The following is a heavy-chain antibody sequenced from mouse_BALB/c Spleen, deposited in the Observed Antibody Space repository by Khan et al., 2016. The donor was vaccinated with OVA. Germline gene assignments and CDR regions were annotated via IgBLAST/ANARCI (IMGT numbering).Heavy chain of an antibody. V-gene: IGHV9-3-1*01. CDR1: GYTFTNYG. CDR3: ARPPYFSYTLDY. J-gene: IGHJ4*01. CDR2: INTYTGEP. Sequence: LVESGPELKKPGETVKISCKASGYTFTNYGMNWVKQSPGKALKWMGWINTYTGEPTYADDFKGRFAFSLETSASTAYLQINNLKNEATATYFCARPPYFSYTLDYWGQGTSVTVSS. D-gene: IGHD2-10*01.